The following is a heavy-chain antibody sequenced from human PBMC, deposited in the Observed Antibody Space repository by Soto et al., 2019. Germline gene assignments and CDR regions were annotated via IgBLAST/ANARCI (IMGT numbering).Heavy chain of an antibody. CDR2: ISSSGSTI. D-gene: IGHD6-13*01. J-gene: IGHJ5*02. CDR3: TRDASRDSSARGWFDP. CDR1: GFTFSDYY. V-gene: IGHV3-11*04. Sequence: GSLRLSCAASGFTFSDYYMSWIRQAPGKGLEWVSYISSSGSTIYYADSVKGRFTISRDNAKNSLHLQMNSLRAEDTAVYYCTRDASRDSSARGWFDPWGPGTLVTVSS.